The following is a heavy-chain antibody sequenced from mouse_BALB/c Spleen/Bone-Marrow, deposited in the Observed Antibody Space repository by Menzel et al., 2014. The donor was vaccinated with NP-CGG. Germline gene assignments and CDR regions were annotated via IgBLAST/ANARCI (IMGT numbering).Heavy chain of an antibody. V-gene: IGHV2-9*02. CDR2: IWAGGNT. D-gene: IGHD4-1*01. Sequence: VMLVESGPGLVAPSQSLSITCTVSGFSLTSYGVHWVRQPPGKGLEWLGIIWAGGNTNYNSALMSRLSISKDNSKSQVFLKMNSPQTDDTAMYYCARELGAWFAYWGQGTLVTVSA. CDR3: ARELGAWFAY. CDR1: GFSLTSYG. J-gene: IGHJ3*01.